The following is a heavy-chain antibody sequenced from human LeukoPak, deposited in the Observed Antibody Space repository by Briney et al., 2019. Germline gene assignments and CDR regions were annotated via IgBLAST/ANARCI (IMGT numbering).Heavy chain of an antibody. CDR3: ARVDVKFGVASNWFDP. CDR1: GYTFTSYG. J-gene: IGHJ5*02. Sequence: ASVKVSCKASGYTFTSYGISWVRQAPGQGLEWMGWISAYNGNTNYAQKLQGRVTMTTDTSTSTAYMELKSLRSDDTAVYYCARVDVKFGVASNWFDPWGQGTLVTVSS. CDR2: ISAYNGNT. V-gene: IGHV1-18*01. D-gene: IGHD3-3*01.